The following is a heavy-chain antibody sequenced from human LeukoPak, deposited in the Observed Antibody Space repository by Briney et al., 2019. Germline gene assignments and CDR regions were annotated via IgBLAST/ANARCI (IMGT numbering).Heavy chain of an antibody. CDR3: AKDLAGCSDS. Sequence: GGSLRLSCAASGFSISRYSMNWVRQAPGKGLEWVSTITGSGGSTYYAESVKGRFTISRDNSKNTLYLQMNSLRGEDTALYFCAKDLAGCSDSWGQGTLVTVSS. CDR1: GFSISRYS. V-gene: IGHV3-23*01. CDR2: ITGSGGST. J-gene: IGHJ4*02. D-gene: IGHD2-8*01.